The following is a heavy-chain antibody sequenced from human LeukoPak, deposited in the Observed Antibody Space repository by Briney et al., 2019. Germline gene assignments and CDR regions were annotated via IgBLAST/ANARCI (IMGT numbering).Heavy chain of an antibody. CDR1: GFTFTSSA. CDR2: IVVGSGNT. J-gene: IGHJ4*02. Sequence: SVKVSCKASGFTFTSSAMQWVRQARGQRLEWIGWIVVGSGNTNNAQKFQGRVTMTRDTSASTVYMELSSLRSEDTAVYYCARMYSSSWYSEDFDYWGQGTLVTVSS. CDR3: ARMYSSSWYSEDFDY. V-gene: IGHV1-58*02. D-gene: IGHD6-13*01.